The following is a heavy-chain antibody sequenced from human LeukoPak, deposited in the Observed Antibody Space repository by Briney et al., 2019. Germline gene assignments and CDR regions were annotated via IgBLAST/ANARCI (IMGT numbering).Heavy chain of an antibody. CDR1: GYTFTSYA. CDR2: INAGNGNT. V-gene: IGHV1-3*03. Sequence: GASVKVSCKASGYTFTSYAMHWVRQAPGQRLEWMGWINAGNGNTKYSQEFQGRVTITRDTSASTAYMELSSLRSEDMAVYYCARDRKGGWYGKVVDYWGQGTLVTVSS. CDR3: ARDRKGGWYGKVVDY. J-gene: IGHJ4*02. D-gene: IGHD6-19*01.